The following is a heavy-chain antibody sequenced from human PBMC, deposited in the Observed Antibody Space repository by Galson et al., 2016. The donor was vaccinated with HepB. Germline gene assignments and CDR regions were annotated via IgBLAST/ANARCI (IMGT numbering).Heavy chain of an antibody. CDR2: ISYDGRIK. Sequence: SLRLSCAVSGFTFSRYALHWVRQAPGKGLEWVAVISYDGRIKYYADSVQGRFTISKDNSQIPLSLQMNSLRAEDRAVYYCARGDDYGDFGFAFDIWGQGTMVTGS. D-gene: IGHD4-17*01. CDR1: GFTFSRYA. V-gene: IGHV3-30*04. CDR3: ARGDDYGDFGFAFDI. J-gene: IGHJ3*02.